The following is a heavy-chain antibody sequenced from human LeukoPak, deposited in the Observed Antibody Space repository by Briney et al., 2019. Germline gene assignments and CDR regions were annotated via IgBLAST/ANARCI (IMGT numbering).Heavy chain of an antibody. Sequence: PGGSLRLSCAGSGFTFSTYSMNWVRQAPGKGLEWVSSISSRSSYSYYADSVRGRFTISRDNAKNSLYLQMDSLRTEDTAVYYCVRDLAAVVATFDDWGQGTLVTVSS. J-gene: IGHJ4*02. D-gene: IGHD2-21*01. CDR3: VRDLAAVVATFDD. V-gene: IGHV3-21*01. CDR1: GFTFSTYS. CDR2: ISSRSSYS.